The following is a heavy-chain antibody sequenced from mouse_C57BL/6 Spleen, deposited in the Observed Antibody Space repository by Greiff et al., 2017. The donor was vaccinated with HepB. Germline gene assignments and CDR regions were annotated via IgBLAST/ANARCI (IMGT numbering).Heavy chain of an antibody. D-gene: IGHD3-2*02. J-gene: IGHJ4*01. CDR2: IWRGGST. V-gene: IGHV2-5*01. CDR1: GFSLTSYG. CDR3: AKKTAQALYAMDY. Sequence: QVQLQESGPGLVQPSQSLSITCTVSGFSLTSYGVHWVRQSPGKGLEWLGVIWRGGSTDYNAAFMSRLSITKDNSESQVFFKMNSLQADDTAIYYCAKKTAQALYAMDYWGQGTSVTVSS.